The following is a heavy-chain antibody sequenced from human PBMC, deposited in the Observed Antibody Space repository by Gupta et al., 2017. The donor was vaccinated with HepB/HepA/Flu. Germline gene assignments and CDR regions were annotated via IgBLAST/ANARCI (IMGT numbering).Heavy chain of an antibody. D-gene: IGHD5-24*01. J-gene: IGHJ4*02. CDR1: GFPFSSYA. V-gene: IGHV3-23*01. CDR2: ISGSGGST. CDR3: ARSRDGYAYPRGYFDY. Sequence: EVQLLESGGGLVQPGGSLRLSCAASGFPFSSYAMSWVRQAPGKGLEWVSAISGSGGSTYYADSVKGRFTISRDNSKNTLYLQMNSLRAEDTAVYYCARSRDGYAYPRGYFDYWGQGTLVTVSS.